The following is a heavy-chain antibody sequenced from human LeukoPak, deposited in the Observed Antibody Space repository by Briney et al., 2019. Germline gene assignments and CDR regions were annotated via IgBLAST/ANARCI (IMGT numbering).Heavy chain of an antibody. Sequence: SETLTLTCTVSGGSISTGGYYWSWIRQPPGKGLEWIAYIHQSGDTYSNPSLKSRVTISVDTSKNEFSLKVRSVTAADTAVYFCARTHCEGDCFSAIRYWGQGTPVTVSS. CDR1: GGSISTGGYY. CDR3: ARTHCEGDCFSAIRY. V-gene: IGHV4-30-2*01. J-gene: IGHJ4*02. CDR2: IHQSGDT. D-gene: IGHD2-21*02.